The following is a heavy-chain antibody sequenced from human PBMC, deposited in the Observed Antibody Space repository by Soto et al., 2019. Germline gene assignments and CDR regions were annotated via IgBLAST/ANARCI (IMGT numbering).Heavy chain of an antibody. D-gene: IGHD3-10*01. J-gene: IGHJ1*01. CDR1: GYSISSGLYY. CDR3: ARARPGRDFVLEH. V-gene: IGHV4-31*03. CDR2: IYSRGNT. Sequence: QVQLQESGPGRVRPSQTLSLTCTVSGYSISSGLYYWTWIRQHPQKGLEWIGYIYSRGNTYYSPSFKRRVDIAVDSSQNLFSRRLTSGTAADTAVEYSARARPGRDFVLEHWGQGTLVTVSS.